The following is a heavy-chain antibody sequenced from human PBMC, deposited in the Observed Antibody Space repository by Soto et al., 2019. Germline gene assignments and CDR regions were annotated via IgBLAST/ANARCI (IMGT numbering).Heavy chain of an antibody. CDR1: GFTFSSYA. J-gene: IGHJ3*02. Sequence: HPGGSLRLSCAASGFTFSSYAMSWVRQAPGKGLEWVSAISGSGGSTYYADSVKGRFTISRDNSKNTLYLQMNSLRAEDTAVYYCAKLEAGITMIVVVSRWDDAFDIWGQGTMVTVSS. D-gene: IGHD3-22*01. CDR3: AKLEAGITMIVVVSRWDDAFDI. V-gene: IGHV3-23*01. CDR2: ISGSGGST.